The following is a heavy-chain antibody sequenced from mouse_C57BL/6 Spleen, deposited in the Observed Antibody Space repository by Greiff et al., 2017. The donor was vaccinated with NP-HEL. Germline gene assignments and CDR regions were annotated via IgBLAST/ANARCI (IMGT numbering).Heavy chain of an antibody. CDR3: ALSLITTGEWYAY. V-gene: IGHV14-3*01. CDR2: IDPANGNT. D-gene: IGHD1-1*01. CDR1: GFNIKNTY. J-gene: IGHJ3*01. Sequence: VQLQQSVAELVRPGASVKLSCTASGFNIKNTYMHWVKQRPEQGLEWIGRIDPANGNTKYAPKFQGKATITADTSSNTAYLQLSSLTSEDTAIYYSALSLITTGEWYAYWGQGTLVTVSA.